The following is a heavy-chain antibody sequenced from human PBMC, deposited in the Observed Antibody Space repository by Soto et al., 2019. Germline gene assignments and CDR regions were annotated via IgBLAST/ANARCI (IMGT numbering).Heavy chain of an antibody. J-gene: IGHJ4*02. V-gene: IGHV4-61*01. Sequence: QVQLQESGPGLVKPSETLSLTCTVSGGSVSSGSDYWSWIRQPPGKGLEWIGHIYNSESTNYNPSLKSRVTISADTSKSQFSLKLTSMTAADTAVYFCARVKGYTYWYDPRYYFDYWGQGTLVTVSS. CDR1: GGSVSSGSDY. CDR2: IYNSEST. CDR3: ARVKGYTYWYDPRYYFDY. D-gene: IGHD5-18*01.